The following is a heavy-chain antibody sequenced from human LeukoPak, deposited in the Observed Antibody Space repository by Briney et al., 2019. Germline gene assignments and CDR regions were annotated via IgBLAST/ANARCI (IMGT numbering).Heavy chain of an antibody. D-gene: IGHD2-15*01. CDR1: GFTFSNAW. V-gene: IGHV3-15*01. CDR3: TTDPDIVVVVAAAPLYFDY. Sequence: GGSLRLSCAASGFTFSNAWMGWVRQAPGKGLEWVGRIKSKTDGGTTDYAAPVKGRFTISRDDSKNTLYLQMNSLKTEDTAVYYCTTDPDIVVVVAAAPLYFDYWGQGTLVTVSS. CDR2: IKSKTDGGTT. J-gene: IGHJ4*02.